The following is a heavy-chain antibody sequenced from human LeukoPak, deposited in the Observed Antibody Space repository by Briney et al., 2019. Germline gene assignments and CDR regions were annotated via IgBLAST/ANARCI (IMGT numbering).Heavy chain of an antibody. CDR1: GVSISSHY. D-gene: IGHD2-8*01. V-gene: IGHV4-59*11. Sequence: SETLSLTCTVSGVSISSHYWSWIRQPPGKGLEWLGYIYYSGSNNYNPSLKSRVTISVDTSKNQFSLKLSSVTAADTAVYYCARDDNGYFDYWGQGTLVTVSS. J-gene: IGHJ4*02. CDR2: IYYSGSN. CDR3: ARDDNGYFDY.